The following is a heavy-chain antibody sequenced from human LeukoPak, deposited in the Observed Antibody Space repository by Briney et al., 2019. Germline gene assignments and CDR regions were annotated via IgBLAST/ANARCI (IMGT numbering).Heavy chain of an antibody. J-gene: IGHJ6*03. CDR2: ISPGGGPT. CDR3: AKGGSSSWSIYYYYYMDV. CDR1: GFPFSSHG. V-gene: IGHV3-23*01. Sequence: GGSLRLSCAGSGFPFSSHGMNWVRQAPGKGLEWVSGISPGGGPTYYADSVKGRFTISRDKSKNTLYLQMNSLRAEDTAVYYCAKGGSSSWSIYYYYYMDVWGKGTTVTVSS. D-gene: IGHD6-13*01.